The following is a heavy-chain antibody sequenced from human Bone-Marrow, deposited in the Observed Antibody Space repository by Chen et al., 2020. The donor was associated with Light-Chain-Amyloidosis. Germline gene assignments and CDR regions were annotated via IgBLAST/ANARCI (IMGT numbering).Heavy chain of an antibody. CDR2: IKQDGSEK. Sequence: EVQLVESGGGLVQPGGSLRLACAASGFTFSSYWMSWVRQAPGKVLEWVANIKQDGSEKYYVDSVKGRFTISRDNAKNSLYLQMNSLRAEDTAVYYCARVERGYYFDYWGQGTLVTVSS. J-gene: IGHJ4*02. CDR1: GFTFSSYW. CDR3: ARVERGYYFDY. V-gene: IGHV3-7*01. D-gene: IGHD3-16*01.